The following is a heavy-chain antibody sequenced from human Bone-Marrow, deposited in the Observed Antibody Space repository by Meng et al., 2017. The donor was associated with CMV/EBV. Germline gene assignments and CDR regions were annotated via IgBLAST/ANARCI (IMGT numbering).Heavy chain of an antibody. J-gene: IGHJ5*02. CDR2: IIPIFGTA. CDR1: GGTFSTYA. CDR3: ARDGIGKETVPAATVWFDP. Sequence: SVKVSCKASGGTFSTYAISWVRQAPGQGLEWMGGIIPIFGTANYAQKFQGRVTITADKSTSTAYMELSSLRSEDTAVYYCARDGIGKETVPAATVWFDPWGQGTLVTVSS. D-gene: IGHD2-2*01. V-gene: IGHV1-69*06.